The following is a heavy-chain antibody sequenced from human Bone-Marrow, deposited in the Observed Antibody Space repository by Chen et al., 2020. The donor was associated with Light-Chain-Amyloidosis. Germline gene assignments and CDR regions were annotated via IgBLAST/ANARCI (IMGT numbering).Heavy chain of an antibody. CDR2: IYPDDSDA. D-gene: IGHD1-1*01. J-gene: IGHJ4*02. V-gene: IGHV5-51*01. Sequence: EVQLEQSGPEVKKPGESLKISCKGSGYTFPNYWIGWVRQMPGKGLAWMGVIYPDDSDARYRPSFDGQVTIFADKSITTAYLQWRSLKASDTAMYYCARRRDGDNLDYWGQGTLVIVSS. CDR1: GYTFPNYW. CDR3: ARRRDGDNLDY.